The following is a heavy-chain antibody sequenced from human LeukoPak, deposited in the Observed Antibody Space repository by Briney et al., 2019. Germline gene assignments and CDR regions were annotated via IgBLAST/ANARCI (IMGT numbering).Heavy chain of an antibody. J-gene: IGHJ4*02. CDR2: IIPILGIA. CDR1: GGTFSSYA. D-gene: IGHD6-6*01. Sequence: SVRVSCKASGGTFSSYAISWVRQAPGQGLEWMGRIIPILGIANYAQKFQGRVTITADKSTSTAYMELSSLRSEDTAVYYCARGGRAGYSSSSNGGYVYWGQGTLVTVSS. V-gene: IGHV1-69*04. CDR3: ARGGRAGYSSSSNGGYVY.